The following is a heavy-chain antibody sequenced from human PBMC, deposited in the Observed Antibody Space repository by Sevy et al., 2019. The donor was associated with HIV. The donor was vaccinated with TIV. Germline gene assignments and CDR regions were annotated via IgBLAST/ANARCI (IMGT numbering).Heavy chain of an antibody. J-gene: IGHJ6*02. Sequence: GGSLRLSCAASGFTFSSYAMHWVRQAPGKGLEWVAVISYDGSNKYYADSVKGRFTISRDNSKNTLYLQMNSPRAEDTAVYYCARDLRIPAAIITYYYGMDVWGQGTTVTVSS. CDR2: ISYDGSNK. D-gene: IGHD2-2*01. CDR3: ARDLRIPAAIITYYYGMDV. CDR1: GFTFSSYA. V-gene: IGHV3-30-3*01.